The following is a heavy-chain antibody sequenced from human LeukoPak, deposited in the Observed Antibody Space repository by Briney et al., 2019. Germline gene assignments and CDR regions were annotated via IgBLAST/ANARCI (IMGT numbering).Heavy chain of an antibody. CDR1: GFTFSSYA. CDR3: AKAYLTDIVVVVAADY. CDR2: ISGNGGST. J-gene: IGHJ4*02. Sequence: GGSLRLSCAASGFTFSSYAMSWVRQAPGKGLEWVSAISGNGGSTYYADSVKGRFTISRDNSKNTLYLQMNSLRAEDTAVYYCAKAYLTDIVVVVAADYWGQGTLVTVSS. D-gene: IGHD2-15*01. V-gene: IGHV3-23*01.